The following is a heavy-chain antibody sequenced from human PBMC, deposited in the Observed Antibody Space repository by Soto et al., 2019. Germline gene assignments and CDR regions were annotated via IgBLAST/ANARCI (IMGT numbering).Heavy chain of an antibody. Sequence: QVHLVQSGAEVKNPGASVKVSCKASGYSFTRYGIGWARQAPGQGLEWMGWINAYNGNTNYAQNLQGRLTLTTEKSTTTAYMELSSLRSNDTDIYYCAMVDVYVTPSPQDVWGQGTTVTVSS. CDR1: GYSFTRYG. D-gene: IGHD3-16*01. J-gene: IGHJ6*02. V-gene: IGHV1-18*01. CDR3: AMVDVYVTPSPQDV. CDR2: INAYNGNT.